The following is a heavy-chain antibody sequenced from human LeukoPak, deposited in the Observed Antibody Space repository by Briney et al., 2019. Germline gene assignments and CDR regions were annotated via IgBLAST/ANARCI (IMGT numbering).Heavy chain of an antibody. D-gene: IGHD3-22*01. CDR2: INSDGSST. CDR1: GFTFSSYW. CDR3: ASLGEYYYDSSGSDYFDY. Sequence: GGSLRLSCAASGFTFSSYWMHWVRQAPGKGLVWVSRINSDGSSTSYADSVKGRFTISRDNAKNTLYLQMNSLRAEDTAVYSCASLGEYYYDSSGSDYFDYWGQGTLVTVSS. V-gene: IGHV3-74*01. J-gene: IGHJ4*02.